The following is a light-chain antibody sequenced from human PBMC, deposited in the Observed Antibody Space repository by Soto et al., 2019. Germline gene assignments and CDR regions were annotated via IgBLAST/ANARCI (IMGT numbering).Light chain of an antibody. CDR2: AAS. CDR1: PSMSSDY. CDR3: RKFSSYTLT. J-gene: IGKJ4*01. Sequence: EIVLTQSPATLSLSPGERATLSCRASPSMSSDYLAWSEQKPCQAPRLLIYAASSRAPDIPARFSGSGSGTDFILTIRRLETEDFEVYNCRKFSSYTLTLGGGTKVDIK. V-gene: IGKV3-20*01.